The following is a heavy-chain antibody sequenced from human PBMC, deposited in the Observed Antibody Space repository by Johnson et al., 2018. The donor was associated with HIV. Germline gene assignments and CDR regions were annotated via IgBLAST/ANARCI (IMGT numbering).Heavy chain of an antibody. J-gene: IGHJ3*02. V-gene: IGHV3-20*04. Sequence: VQLVESGGGVVQPGRSLRLSCAASGFIFHNYGMAWVRQAPGMGLEWVSGIDWNGGSTFYADSVKGRFTISRDNSKKTLFLQMNSLRAEATAVYYWAKDQWGSSWTNEAFDIWGQGTMVTVSS. CDR3: AKDQWGSSWTNEAFDI. CDR1: GFIFHNYG. CDR2: IDWNGGST. D-gene: IGHD6-13*01.